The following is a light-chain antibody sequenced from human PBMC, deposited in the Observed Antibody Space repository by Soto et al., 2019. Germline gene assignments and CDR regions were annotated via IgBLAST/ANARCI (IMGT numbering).Light chain of an antibody. CDR2: EVS. CDR1: SSDVGSYNL. J-gene: IGLJ1*01. Sequence: QSALTQPASVSGSPGQSITISCTGNSSDVGSYNLVSWYQQHPGKAPKLMIYEVSKRPSGVSNRFSGSKSGNTASLTISGLQAEDEADYYCCSYAGSSTFFYVFGTGTKVTVL. V-gene: IGLV2-23*02. CDR3: CSYAGSSTFFYV.